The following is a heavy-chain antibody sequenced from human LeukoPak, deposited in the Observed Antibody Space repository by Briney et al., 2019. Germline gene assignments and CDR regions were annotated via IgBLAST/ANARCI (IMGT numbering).Heavy chain of an antibody. CDR3: ARVGEDIGFDY. CDR1: GYTSTGST. J-gene: IGHJ4*02. D-gene: IGHD5-12*01. V-gene: IGHV1-3*01. Sequence: ASVKVSCKASGYTSTGSTIHWVRQAPGQRLEWMGWINAGNANTRYSQKFQGRVTITRDTSASTAYMELSSLRSEDTAVYYCARVGEDIGFDYWGQGTLVTVSS. CDR2: INAGNANT.